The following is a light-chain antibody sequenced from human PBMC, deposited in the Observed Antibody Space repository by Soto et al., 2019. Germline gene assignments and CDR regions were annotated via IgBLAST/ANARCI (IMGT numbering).Light chain of an antibody. Sequence: QSALTQPASVSGSPGQSITISCAGSNSDVGTYSIVSWYQQHPGKAPKLMIYEVSERPSGVSDRFSGSKSGKTASLTISGLQAEDEADYYCCSYAGRSTYVFGPGTKVTVL. CDR3: CSYAGRSTYV. CDR1: NSDVGTYSI. J-gene: IGLJ1*01. CDR2: EVS. V-gene: IGLV2-23*02.